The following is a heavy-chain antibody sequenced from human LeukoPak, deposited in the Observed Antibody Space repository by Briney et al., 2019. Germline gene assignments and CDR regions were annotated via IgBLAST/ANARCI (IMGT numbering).Heavy chain of an antibody. J-gene: IGHJ3*02. CDR3: VGGDILCCSSTSCYADAFDI. CDR2: IYTSGST. V-gene: IGHV4-4*07. Sequence: SETLSLTCTVSGGSISSYYWSWIRQPAGKGLEWIGRIYTSGSTNYNPSLKSRVTMSVDTSKNQFSLKLSSVTAADTAVYYCVGGDILCCSSTSCYADAFDIWGQGTMVTVSS. CDR1: GGSISSYY. D-gene: IGHD2-2*01.